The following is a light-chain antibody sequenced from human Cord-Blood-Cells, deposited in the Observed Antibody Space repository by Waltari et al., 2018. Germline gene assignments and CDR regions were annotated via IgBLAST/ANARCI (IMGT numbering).Light chain of an antibody. J-gene: IGLJ3*02. Sequence: QSALTQPASVSGSPGQSTTLSCTGTSSDVGGYNYFSWYQQNPGKAPKLMIYDVSNRPSGVSNRFSGSKSGNTASLTISGLQAEDEADYYCSSYTSSSTPWVFGGGTKLTVL. CDR2: DVS. CDR3: SSYTSSSTPWV. CDR1: SSDVGGYNY. V-gene: IGLV2-14*01.